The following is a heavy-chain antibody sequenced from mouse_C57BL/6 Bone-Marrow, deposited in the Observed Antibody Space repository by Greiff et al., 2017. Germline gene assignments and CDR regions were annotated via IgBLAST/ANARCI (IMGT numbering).Heavy chain of an antibody. V-gene: IGHV1-42*01. Sequence: EVQLQQSGPELVKPGASVKISCKASGYSFTGYYMNWVKQSPEKSLEWIGEITPSTGGTTYNQKFKAKATLTVDKSSSTAYMQLKSLASEDSAVXYCASPAYGLFDDWGKGTTLTVSS. J-gene: IGHJ2*01. D-gene: IGHD1-1*02. CDR1: GYSFTGYY. CDR3: ASPAYGLFDD. CDR2: ITPSTGGT.